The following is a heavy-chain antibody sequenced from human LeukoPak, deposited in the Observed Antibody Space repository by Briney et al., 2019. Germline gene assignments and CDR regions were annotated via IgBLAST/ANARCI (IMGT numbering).Heavy chain of an antibody. CDR3: AREIVVTATTRPFDY. Sequence: GSLRLSCAASGFTFSSYNMNWVRQAPGKGLEWIGEINHSGSTNYNPSLKSRVTISVDTSKNQFFLKLSSVTAADTAVYYCAREIVVTATTRPFDYWGQGTLVTVSS. CDR1: GFTFSSYN. D-gene: IGHD2-21*02. V-gene: IGHV4-34*01. CDR2: INHSGST. J-gene: IGHJ4*02.